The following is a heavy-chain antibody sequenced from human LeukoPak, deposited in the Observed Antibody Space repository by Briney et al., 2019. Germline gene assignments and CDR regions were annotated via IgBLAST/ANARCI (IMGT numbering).Heavy chain of an antibody. CDR1: GFTFGDYA. CDR3: ARDTSRPAVGGDY. Sequence: GGSLRLSCTASGFTFGDYAMSWFRQAPGKGLEWVGFIRSKAYGGTTEYAASVKGRFTISRDNAKNSLYLQMNSLRGEDTAVYYCARDTSRPAVGGDYWGQGTLVTVSS. CDR2: IRSKAYGGTT. J-gene: IGHJ4*02. D-gene: IGHD6-13*01. V-gene: IGHV3-49*03.